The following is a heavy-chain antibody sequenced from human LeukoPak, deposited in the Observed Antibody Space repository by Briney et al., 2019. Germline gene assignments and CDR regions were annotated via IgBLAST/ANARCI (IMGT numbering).Heavy chain of an antibody. D-gene: IGHD2-21*02. CDR1: GFTFSSYG. CDR3: ARDTRGDWYYFDY. V-gene: IGHV3-33*01. Sequence: PGGSLRLSCAASGFTFSSYGMHWVRQAPGKGLEWVAVIWYDGSNKYYADSVKGRFTISRDNSKNTLYLQMNSLRAEDTAVYYCARDTRGDWYYFDYWGQGTLVTVSS. J-gene: IGHJ4*02. CDR2: IWYDGSNK.